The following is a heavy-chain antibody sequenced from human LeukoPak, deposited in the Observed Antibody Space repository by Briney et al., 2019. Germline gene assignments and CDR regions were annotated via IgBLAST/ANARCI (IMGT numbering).Heavy chain of an antibody. Sequence: GGSLRLSCAASGFTFSDYYMSWIRQAPGKGLEWVSYISTSGTTIYYADSVKGRFTISRDNAKNSLYLQMNSLSAKDTAVYYCARAQVGFRFDYWGQGTLVTVSS. V-gene: IGHV3-11*01. CDR3: ARAQVGFRFDY. D-gene: IGHD6-25*01. CDR1: GFTFSDYY. CDR2: ISTSGTTI. J-gene: IGHJ4*02.